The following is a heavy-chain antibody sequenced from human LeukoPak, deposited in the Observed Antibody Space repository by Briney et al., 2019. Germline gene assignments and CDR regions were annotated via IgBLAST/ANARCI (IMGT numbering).Heavy chain of an antibody. CDR3: ARRPLPFPYCSSTSCYTGWFDP. CDR2: IYYSGST. J-gene: IGHJ5*02. D-gene: IGHD2-2*02. CDR1: GGSISSSSYY. V-gene: IGHV4-39*01. Sequence: PSETLSLTCTVSGGSISSSSYYWGWIRQPPGKGLEWIGSIYYSGSTYYNPSLKSRVTISVDTSKNQFSLKLSSVTAADTAVYYCARRPLPFPYCSSTSCYTGWFDPWGQGTLVTVSS.